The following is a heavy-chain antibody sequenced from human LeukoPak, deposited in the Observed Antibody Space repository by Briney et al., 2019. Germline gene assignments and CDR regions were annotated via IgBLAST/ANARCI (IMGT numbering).Heavy chain of an antibody. CDR2: ISGSGGST. Sequence: GGSLRLSCAASGFTFSSYAMSWVRQAPGKGLEWVSAISGSGGSTYYADSVKGRFTISRDNSKNTLYLQMNSLRAEDTAVYYCAKDPTYYDSSGYYPDYWGQGTLVTVSS. V-gene: IGHV3-23*01. D-gene: IGHD3-22*01. CDR3: AKDPTYYDSSGYYPDY. J-gene: IGHJ4*02. CDR1: GFTFSSYA.